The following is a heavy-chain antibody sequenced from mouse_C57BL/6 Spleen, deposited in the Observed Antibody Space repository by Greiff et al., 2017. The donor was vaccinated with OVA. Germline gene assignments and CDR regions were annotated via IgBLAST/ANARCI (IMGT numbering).Heavy chain of an antibody. CDR1: GYTFTSYW. CDR3: ARPSNRYAMDY. Sequence: QVQLQQPGAELVKPGASVKLSCKASGYTFTSYWMQWVKQRPGQGLEWIGEIDPSDRYTNYNPKFKGKATLTVATSSSTAYMQLSSLTSEDSAVYYCARPSNRYAMDYWGQGTSVTVSS. D-gene: IGHD2-5*01. V-gene: IGHV1-50*01. J-gene: IGHJ4*01. CDR2: IDPSDRYT.